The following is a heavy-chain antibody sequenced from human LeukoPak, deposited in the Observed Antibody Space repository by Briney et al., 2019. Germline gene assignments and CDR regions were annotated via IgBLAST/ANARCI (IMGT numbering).Heavy chain of an antibody. J-gene: IGHJ4*02. Sequence: GGSLRLSCAASGFTFGSYAMSWVSQAPGKGLEWVSSISSRGGSTYYADSVKGRFTISRDNSKNTLHLQMNSLRAEDTAVYYCARGSGWPYYFDYWGQGTLVTVSS. CDR3: ARGSGWPYYFDY. CDR2: ISSRGGST. CDR1: GFTFGSYA. V-gene: IGHV3-23*01. D-gene: IGHD6-19*01.